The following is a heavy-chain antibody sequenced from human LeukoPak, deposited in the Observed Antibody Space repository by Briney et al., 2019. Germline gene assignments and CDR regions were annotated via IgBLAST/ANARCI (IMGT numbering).Heavy chain of an antibody. D-gene: IGHD3-3*01. CDR3: ARDRHDFWSGYSDY. V-gene: IGHV4-4*02. CDR1: GGSISSSNW. CDR2: IYHSGST. J-gene: IGHJ4*02. Sequence: SETLSLTCAVSGGSISSSNWWSWVRQPPGKGLEWIGYIYHSGSTYYNPSLKSRVTISVDRSKNQFSLKLSSVTAADTAVYYCARDRHDFWSGYSDYWGQGTLVTVSS.